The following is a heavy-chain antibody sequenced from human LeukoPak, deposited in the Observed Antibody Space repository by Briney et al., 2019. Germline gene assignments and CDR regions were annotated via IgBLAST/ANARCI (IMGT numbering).Heavy chain of an antibody. J-gene: IGHJ4*02. CDR1: GYTFTSYY. CDR3: ARVRTTLLDY. D-gene: IGHD2/OR15-2a*01. V-gene: IGHV1-18*04. CDR2: ISGYNGNT. Sequence: GASVKVSCKASGYTFTSYYMHWVRQAPGQGLEWMGWISGYNGNTKYARKLQGRVTMTTDTSTSTAYMELRSLRSDDTAVYYCARVRTTLLDYWGQGTLVTVSS.